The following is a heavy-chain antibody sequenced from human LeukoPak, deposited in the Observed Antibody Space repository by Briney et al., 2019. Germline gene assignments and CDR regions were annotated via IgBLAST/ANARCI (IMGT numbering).Heavy chain of an antibody. CDR1: GGTFSSYA. Sequence: SVKVSCKASGGTFSSYAISWVRQAPGQGLEWMGRIIPIFGTANYAQKFQGRVTITADKSTSTAYMELSSLRSEDTAVYYCARGGIGDYYYYYGMDVWGQGNTVTLSS. D-gene: IGHD4-17*01. CDR3: ARGGIGDYYYYYGMDV. J-gene: IGHJ6*02. CDR2: IIPIFGTA. V-gene: IGHV1-69*06.